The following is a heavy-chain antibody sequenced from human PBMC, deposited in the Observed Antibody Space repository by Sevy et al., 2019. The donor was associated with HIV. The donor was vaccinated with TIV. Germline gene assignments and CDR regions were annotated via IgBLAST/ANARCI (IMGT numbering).Heavy chain of an antibody. CDR1: GFNFNIYS. CDR3: AREGGTRPHDY. V-gene: IGHV3-23*01. Sequence: GGSLRLSCAVSGFNFNIYSMSWVRQAPGKGLEWVSTLSFGCGKINYAYSVKGRFIISRDDSKNTLYLQMNSLRAEDTAVYFCAREGGTRPHDYWGQGTLVTVSS. D-gene: IGHD2-8*01. CDR2: LSFGCGKI. J-gene: IGHJ4*02.